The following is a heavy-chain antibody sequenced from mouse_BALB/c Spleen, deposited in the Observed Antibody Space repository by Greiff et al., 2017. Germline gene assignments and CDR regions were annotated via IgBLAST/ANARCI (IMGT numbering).Heavy chain of an antibody. J-gene: IGHJ4*01. CDR3: ARYGNYVDAMDY. D-gene: IGHD2-10*02. CDR2: INSNGGST. Sequence: EVQLVESGGGLVQPGGSLKLSCAASGFTFSSYGMSWVRQTPDKRLELVATINSNGGSTYYPDSVKGRFTISRDNAKNTLYLQMSSLKSEDTAMYYCARYGNYVDAMDYWGQGTSVTVSS. CDR1: GFTFSSYG. V-gene: IGHV5-6-3*01.